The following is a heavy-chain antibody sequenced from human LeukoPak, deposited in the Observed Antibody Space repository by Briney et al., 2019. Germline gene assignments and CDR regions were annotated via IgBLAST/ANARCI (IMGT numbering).Heavy chain of an antibody. CDR1: GFTFSSYS. Sequence: GGSLRLSCAASGFTFSSYSMNWVRQAPGKGLEWVSYISSSSSTIYYADSVKGRFTISRDNAKNSLYLQMSSLRAEDTAVYYCARIHSSGWYRRVDYFDYWGQGTLVTVSS. J-gene: IGHJ4*02. D-gene: IGHD6-19*01. CDR2: ISSSSSTI. V-gene: IGHV3-48*01. CDR3: ARIHSSGWYRRVDYFDY.